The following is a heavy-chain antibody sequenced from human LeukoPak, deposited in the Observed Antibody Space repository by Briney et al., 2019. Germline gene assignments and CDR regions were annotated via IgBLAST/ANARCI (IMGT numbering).Heavy chain of an antibody. CDR2: ISYDGSNK. Sequence: PGGSLRLSCAASGFTFSNYWMSWVRQAPGKGLEWVAVISYDGSNKYYADSVKGRFTISRDNSKNTLYLQMNSPRAEDTAVYYCAKEKSTSNIDYWGQGTLVTVSS. V-gene: IGHV3-30*18. CDR1: GFTFSNYW. D-gene: IGHD2-2*01. J-gene: IGHJ4*02. CDR3: AKEKSTSNIDY.